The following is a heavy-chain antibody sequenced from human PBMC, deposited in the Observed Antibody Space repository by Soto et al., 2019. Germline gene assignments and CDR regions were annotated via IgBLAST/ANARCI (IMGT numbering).Heavy chain of an antibody. CDR2: IIPIFGTA. V-gene: IGHV1-69*01. CDR1: GGTFSSYA. D-gene: IGHD1-7*01. CDR3: ASEARGLELPPRPQNWFDP. Sequence: QVQLVQSGAEVKKPGSSVKVSCKASGGTFSSYAISWVRQAPGQGLEWMGGIIPIFGTANYAQKFQGRVTITADESTSTAYMELSSLRSEDTAVYYCASEARGLELPPRPQNWFDPWGQGTLVTVSS. J-gene: IGHJ5*02.